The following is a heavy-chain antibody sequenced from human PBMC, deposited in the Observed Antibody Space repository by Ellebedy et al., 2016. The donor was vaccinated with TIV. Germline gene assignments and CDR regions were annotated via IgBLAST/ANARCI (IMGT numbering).Heavy chain of an antibody. D-gene: IGHD3-10*01. CDR1: GFTFSTYG. CDR3: ARGSSMVRGAA. V-gene: IGHV3-13*05. J-gene: IGHJ4*02. CDR2: VGTAGDP. Sequence: GESLKISCAASGFTFSTYGMHWVRQPTGKGLEWVSAVGTAGDPYYSDSVKGRFTISRENANNSLYLQMNSLRAGDTAVYYCARGSSMVRGAAWGQGTLVTVSS.